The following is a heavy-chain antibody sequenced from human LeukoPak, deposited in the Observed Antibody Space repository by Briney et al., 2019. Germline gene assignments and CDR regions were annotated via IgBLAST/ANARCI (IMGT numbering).Heavy chain of an antibody. Sequence: PGGSLRLSCAASGFTFSSYSMNWVRQAPGKGLEWVSSISSSSSYIYYADSVKGRFTISRDNAKNSLYLQMNSLKAEDTAVYYCARDGALGWNYVSYFDYWGQGTLVTVSS. J-gene: IGHJ4*02. V-gene: IGHV3-21*01. D-gene: IGHD1-7*01. CDR2: ISSSSSYI. CDR3: ARDGALGWNYVSYFDY. CDR1: GFTFSSYS.